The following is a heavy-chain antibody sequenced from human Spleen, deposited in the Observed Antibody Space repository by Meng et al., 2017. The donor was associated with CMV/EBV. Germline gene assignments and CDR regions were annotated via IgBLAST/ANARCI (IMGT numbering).Heavy chain of an antibody. Sequence: GELWEFGGGVVQPGRSLVLSWAWSGFTFSSYGLHWGSQAPGKGLEWVAFRPYDGSNKYYADSVKGRFTISRDNSKNTLYLQMNSLRAEDTAVYYCAKDPGGFWGQGTLVTVSS. CDR1: GFTFSSYG. D-gene: IGHD3-10*01. CDR2: RPYDGSNK. J-gene: IGHJ4*02. CDR3: AKDPGGF. V-gene: IGHV3-30*02.